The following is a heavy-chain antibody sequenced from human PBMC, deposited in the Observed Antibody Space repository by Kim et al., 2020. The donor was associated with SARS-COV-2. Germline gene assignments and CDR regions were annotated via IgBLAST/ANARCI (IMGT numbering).Heavy chain of an antibody. Sequence: YYADFVRGRFTVSRDNSEKMLYLQMNSRRAEDTALYYCAKNSGWYAWGQGTLVTVSS. V-gene: IGHV3-23*01. CDR3: AKNSGWYA. D-gene: IGHD6-19*01. J-gene: IGHJ5*02.